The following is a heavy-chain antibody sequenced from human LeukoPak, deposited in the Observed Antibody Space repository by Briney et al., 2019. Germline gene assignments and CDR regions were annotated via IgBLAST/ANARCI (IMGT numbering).Heavy chain of an antibody. CDR3: AKGVEPLAANSLAY. CDR1: GFNVLRND. J-gene: IGHJ4*02. Sequence: GGSLRLSCAASGFNVLRNDMTWVRQAPGKGLEWVSVLYSDGNTKYADSVQGRFTISRDNSKNTLYLEMNSLSPDDTAVYYCAKGVEPLAANSLAYWGQGTLVTVSS. V-gene: IGHV3-53*01. D-gene: IGHD1-14*01. CDR2: LYSDGNT.